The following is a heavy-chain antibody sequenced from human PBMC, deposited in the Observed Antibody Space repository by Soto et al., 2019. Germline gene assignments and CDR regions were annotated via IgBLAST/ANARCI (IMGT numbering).Heavy chain of an antibody. CDR2: INHSGST. Sequence: PSETLSLTCAVYGGSFSGYYWSWIRQPPGKGLEWIGEINHSGSTNYNPSLKSRVTISVDTSKNQFSLKLSSVTAADTAVYYCARSHYYGSGSYYYYYYYYGMDVWGQGTTVTVSS. D-gene: IGHD3-10*01. CDR1: GGSFSGYY. J-gene: IGHJ6*02. V-gene: IGHV4-34*01. CDR3: ARSHYYGSGSYYYYYYYYGMDV.